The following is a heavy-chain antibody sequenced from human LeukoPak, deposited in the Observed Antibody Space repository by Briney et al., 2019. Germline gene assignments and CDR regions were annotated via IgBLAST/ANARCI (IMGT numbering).Heavy chain of an antibody. Sequence: PEASVKVSCKASGGTFSSYAISWVRQAPGQGLEWMGRIIPVLGIANYAQKFQGRVTITADKSTSTAYMELSSLRSEDTAVYYCARDHIFIAAAGTGYWGQGTLVTVSS. CDR2: IIPVLGIA. V-gene: IGHV1-69*04. D-gene: IGHD6-13*01. CDR3: ARDHIFIAAAGTGY. CDR1: GGTFSSYA. J-gene: IGHJ4*02.